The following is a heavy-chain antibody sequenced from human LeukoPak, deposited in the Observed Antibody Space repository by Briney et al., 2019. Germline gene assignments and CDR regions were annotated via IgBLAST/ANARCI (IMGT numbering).Heavy chain of an antibody. CDR3: ATRSGYSFGFDY. J-gene: IGHJ4*02. D-gene: IGHD3-22*01. CDR2: ISSSGSTI. CDR1: GFTFSTYG. V-gene: IGHV3-48*03. Sequence: QPGGTLRLSCAASGFTFSTYGMSWVRQAPGKGLEWVSYISSSGSTIYYADSVKGRFTISRDNAKNSLYLQMNSLRAEDTAVYYCATRSGYSFGFDYWGQGTLVTVSS.